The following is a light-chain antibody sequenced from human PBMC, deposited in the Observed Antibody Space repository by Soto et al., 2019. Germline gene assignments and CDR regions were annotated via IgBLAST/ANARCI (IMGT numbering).Light chain of an antibody. CDR3: SSYTSSSTVV. Sequence: QSALTQPASVSGSPGQSITISCTGTSSDVGGYNYVSWYQQHPGKAPKLMIYEVSNRPSGVSNRFSGSKSGNTASLTISGLQAYDEADYYCSSYTSSSTVVVGGGTKLTVL. CDR1: SSDVGGYNY. J-gene: IGLJ2*01. CDR2: EVS. V-gene: IGLV2-14*01.